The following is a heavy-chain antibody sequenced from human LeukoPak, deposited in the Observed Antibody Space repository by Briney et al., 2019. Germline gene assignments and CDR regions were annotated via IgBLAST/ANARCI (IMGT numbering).Heavy chain of an antibody. V-gene: IGHV4-31*03. Sequence: SETLSLTCTVSGGSISGGGYDWSWRRQHPGKGLEWIGYIYYSGSTDYNPSLRNRVTISVDTSKNQFSLKLTSVTAAGTAVYYCARASYYFDSSGYYSVGYFDYWGQGTLVTVSS. CDR3: ARASYYFDSSGYYSVGYFDY. CDR2: IYYSGST. CDR1: GGSISGGGYD. D-gene: IGHD3-22*01. J-gene: IGHJ4*02.